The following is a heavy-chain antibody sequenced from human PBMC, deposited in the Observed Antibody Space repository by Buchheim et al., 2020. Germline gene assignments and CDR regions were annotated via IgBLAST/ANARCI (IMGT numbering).Heavy chain of an antibody. CDR3: ARGRAYYGSGSYYNPPNAFDI. D-gene: IGHD3-10*01. Sequence: QVQLQQWGAGLLKPSETLSLTCAVYGGSFSGYYWSWIRQPPGKGLEWIGEINHSGSTNYNPSLKSRVTISVDTSKNQLSLKLSSVTAADTAVYYCARGRAYYGSGSYYNPPNAFDIWGQGT. V-gene: IGHV4-34*01. CDR2: INHSGST. J-gene: IGHJ3*02. CDR1: GGSFSGYY.